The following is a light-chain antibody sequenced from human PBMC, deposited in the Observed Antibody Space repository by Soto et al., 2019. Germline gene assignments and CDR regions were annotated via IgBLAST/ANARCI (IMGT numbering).Light chain of an antibody. CDR3: QEYGSSPWT. Sequence: EIVLTQSPGTLSLSPGERTTLSCRASQSVGKNYLAWFQQKPGQAPRLLVYGASNRATGIPGRFSGSGSGTDFTRTISRLEPEDFAVYYCQEYGSSPWTFGQGTKVEIK. CDR2: GAS. CDR1: QSVGKNY. V-gene: IGKV3-20*01. J-gene: IGKJ1*01.